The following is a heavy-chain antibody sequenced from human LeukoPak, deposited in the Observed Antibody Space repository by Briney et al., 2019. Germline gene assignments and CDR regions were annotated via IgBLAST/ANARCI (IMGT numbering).Heavy chain of an antibody. Sequence: ASVKVSCKASGYMFIGNYIHWVRQAPGQGLEWMGWINPSTGGTSSAQSFQDRVTLTRDTSITTAYMELNRLTSDDTAIYYCTRGQGTSWFDYWGQGTLLTVSP. V-gene: IGHV1-2*02. J-gene: IGHJ5*01. CDR2: INPSTGGT. CDR1: GYMFIGNY. CDR3: TRGQGTSWFDY. D-gene: IGHD2-2*01.